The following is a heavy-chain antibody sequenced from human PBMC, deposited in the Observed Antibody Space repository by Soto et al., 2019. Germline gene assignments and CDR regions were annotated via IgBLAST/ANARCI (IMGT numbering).Heavy chain of an antibody. CDR2: IYHSGSI. Sequence: QVQLQESGSGLVKPSQTLSLTCAVSGGSISSGGYSWSWIRQPPGKGLEWIGYIYHSGSIYYNPSLKSRVTISVYTSKNQFSLKLSSVTSAYTAVYSCASLPMLWGQGTLVTVSS. D-gene: IGHD2-8*01. CDR3: ASLPML. V-gene: IGHV4-30-2*01. CDR1: GGSISSGGYS. J-gene: IGHJ4*02.